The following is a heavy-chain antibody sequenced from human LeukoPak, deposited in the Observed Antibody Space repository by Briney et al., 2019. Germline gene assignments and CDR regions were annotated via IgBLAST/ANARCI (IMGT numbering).Heavy chain of an antibody. CDR3: ARDDLGRGYTPDY. J-gene: IGHJ4*02. D-gene: IGHD1-1*01. Sequence: GRSLRLSCAASGFTLSSYGMHWVRQAPGEGLEWVAIIWPDGNNKYYADSVKGRFTISRDNSKNTLYLQMNSPRAEDTAVYYCARDDLGRGYTPDYWGQGTLVTVSS. CDR2: IWPDGNNK. CDR1: GFTLSSYG. V-gene: IGHV3-33*01.